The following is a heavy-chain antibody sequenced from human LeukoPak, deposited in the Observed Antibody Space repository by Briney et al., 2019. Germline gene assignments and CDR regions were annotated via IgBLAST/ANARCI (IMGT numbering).Heavy chain of an antibody. Sequence: GRSLRLSCAASGFTFSSYAMHWVRQAPGKGLEWVAVISYDGSNKYYADSVKGRFTISRDNSKNTLYLQMNSLRAEDTAVYYCAPSRTGTTVTTWGALDAFDIWGQGTMVTVSS. D-gene: IGHD4-17*01. CDR2: ISYDGSNK. CDR1: GFTFSSYA. V-gene: IGHV3-30*04. J-gene: IGHJ3*02. CDR3: APSRTGTTVTTWGALDAFDI.